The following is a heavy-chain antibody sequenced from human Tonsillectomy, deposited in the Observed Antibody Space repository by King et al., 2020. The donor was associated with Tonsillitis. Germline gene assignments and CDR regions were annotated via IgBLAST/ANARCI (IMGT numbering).Heavy chain of an antibody. Sequence: VQLQESGPGLVKPSETLSLTCTVSGGSISSYYWSWIRQPPGKGLEWLGYIYYSGSTNYNPSLKSRVTISVEPSKNQFSLKLSSVTAADTAVYYCASQERFSLLQNTWYFDYWSQGTLVTVSS. J-gene: IGHJ4*02. V-gene: IGHV4-59*08. CDR2: IYYSGST. CDR3: ASQERFSLLQNTWYFDY. CDR1: GGSISSYY. D-gene: IGHD2-15*01.